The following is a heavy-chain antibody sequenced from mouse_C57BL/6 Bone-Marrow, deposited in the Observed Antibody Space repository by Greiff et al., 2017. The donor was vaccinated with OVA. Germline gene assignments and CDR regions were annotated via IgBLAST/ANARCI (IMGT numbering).Heavy chain of an antibody. Sequence: VQLKESGGGLVQPGGSLKLSCAASGFTFSDYYMYWVRQTPEKRLEWVAYISNGGGSTYYPDTVKGRFTISRDNAKNTLYLQMSRLKSEDTAMYYCARHETGDPYAMDYWGQGTSVTVSS. J-gene: IGHJ4*01. CDR2: ISNGGGST. D-gene: IGHD3-3*01. V-gene: IGHV5-12*01. CDR1: GFTFSDYY. CDR3: ARHETGDPYAMDY.